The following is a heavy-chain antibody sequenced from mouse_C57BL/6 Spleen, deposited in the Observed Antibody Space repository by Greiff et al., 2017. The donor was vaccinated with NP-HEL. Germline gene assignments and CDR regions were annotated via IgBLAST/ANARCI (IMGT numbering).Heavy chain of an antibody. CDR1: GYTFTDYE. CDR3: TRSQGAQATFDY. CDR2: IDPETGGT. J-gene: IGHJ2*01. Sequence: QVQLQQSGAELVRPGASVTLSCKASGYTFTDYEMHWVKQTPVHGLEWIGAIDPETGGTAYNQKFKGKAILTADKSSSTAYMELRSLTSEDSAVYYCTRSQGAQATFDYWGQGTTLTVSS. V-gene: IGHV1-15*01. D-gene: IGHD3-2*02.